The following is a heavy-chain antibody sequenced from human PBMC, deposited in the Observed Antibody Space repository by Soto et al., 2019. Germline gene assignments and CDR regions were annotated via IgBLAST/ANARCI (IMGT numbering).Heavy chain of an antibody. CDR2: ISYTWRT. D-gene: IGHD6-6*01. CDR1: GGSISSDANF. J-gene: IGHJ5*02. Sequence: SETLSRTCAVYGGSISSDANFWSWIRQLPGRGLEWIGYISYTWRTYYTPSLNSRLTISLDTSKNLFSLRLSAVTAADTAVYFCARGSFSSSSSWFDPWGQGTQVTVSS. CDR3: ARGSFSSSSSWFDP. V-gene: IGHV4-31*11.